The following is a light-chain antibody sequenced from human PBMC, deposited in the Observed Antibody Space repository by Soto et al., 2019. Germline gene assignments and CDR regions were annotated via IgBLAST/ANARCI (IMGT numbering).Light chain of an antibody. CDR2: DAS. CDR1: QGVGSH. Sequence: EVILTQSPATLSLSPGDRATLSCRASQGVGSHLTWYRHKFGQSPRLLIYDASIRATGIPARFSGSGSGTDFTLTISRLEPEDFEVDYCQQYGSSTTTFGQGTQVDIK. CDR3: QQYGSSTTT. V-gene: IGKV3-11*01. J-gene: IGKJ1*01.